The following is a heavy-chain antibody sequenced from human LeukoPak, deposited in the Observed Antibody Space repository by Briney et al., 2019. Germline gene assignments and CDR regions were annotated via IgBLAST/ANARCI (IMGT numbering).Heavy chain of an antibody. V-gene: IGHV4-34*01. CDR1: GGSFSGYY. J-gene: IGHJ6*02. CDR2: INHSGST. Sequence: SETLSLTCAVYGGSFSGYYWSWIRQPPGNGLEWIGEINHSGSTNYNPSLKSRVTVSVDTSKNQFSLKLSSVTAADTAVYYCARGRRGWGSHYYYGMDVWGQGTTVTVSS. CDR3: ARGRRGWGSHYYYGMDV. D-gene: IGHD7-27*01.